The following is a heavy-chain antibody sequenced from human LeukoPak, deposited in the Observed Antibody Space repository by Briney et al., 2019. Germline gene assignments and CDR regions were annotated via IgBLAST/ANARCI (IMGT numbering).Heavy chain of an antibody. CDR2: ISGWSSDI. V-gene: IGHV3-21*01. CDR3: ARRGYHDYSGFDY. CDR1: GFTFSSYG. J-gene: IGHJ4*02. D-gene: IGHD3-16*01. Sequence: GGSLRLSCAASGFTFSSYGMHWVRQAPGKGLEWVSSISGWSSDIYYADSVKGRFTISRDNSKNSLYLQMKSLRAEDTALYYCARRGYHDYSGFDYWGQGTLVTVSS.